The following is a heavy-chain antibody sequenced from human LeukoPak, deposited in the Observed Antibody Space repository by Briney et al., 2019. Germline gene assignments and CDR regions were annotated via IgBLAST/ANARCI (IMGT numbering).Heavy chain of an antibody. D-gene: IGHD2-2*01. J-gene: IGHJ4*02. CDR2: ISWNSGSI. V-gene: IGHV3-9*03. CDR1: GFTFDDYA. CDR3: AKGYCSSTSCYLSY. Sequence: GGSLRLSCPPFGFTFDDYAMHWVRQAPGKGLEWVSGISWNSGSIGYADSVKGRFTISRDNAKSSLYLQMNSLRAEDMALYYCAKGYCSSTSCYLSYWGQGTLVTVS.